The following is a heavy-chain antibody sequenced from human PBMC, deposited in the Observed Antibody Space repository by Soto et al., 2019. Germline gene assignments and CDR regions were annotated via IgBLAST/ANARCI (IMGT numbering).Heavy chain of an antibody. CDR2: IYYSGST. Sequence: QVQLQESGPGLVKPSETLSLTCTVSGGSISSYYWSWIRQPPGQGLEWIGYIYYSGSTNYNPALKRRVTMSVDTSKNQFALKLRSVTAADTAVYYCARWDGAFDIWGQGTMVTVSS. D-gene: IGHD1-26*01. CDR1: GGSISSYY. CDR3: ARWDGAFDI. J-gene: IGHJ3*02. V-gene: IGHV4-59*08.